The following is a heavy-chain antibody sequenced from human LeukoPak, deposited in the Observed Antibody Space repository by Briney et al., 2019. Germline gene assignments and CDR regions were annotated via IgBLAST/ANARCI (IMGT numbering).Heavy chain of an antibody. Sequence: ASVKVSCKASGYTFTGYYMHWVRQAPGQGLEWTGWINPNSGGTNYAQKFQGRVTMTRDTFISTAYMELSRLRSDDTAVYYCARAEDIVVVPAATFDYWGQGTLVTVSS. CDR2: INPNSGGT. CDR1: GYTFTGYY. D-gene: IGHD2-2*01. V-gene: IGHV1-2*02. CDR3: ARAEDIVVVPAATFDY. J-gene: IGHJ4*02.